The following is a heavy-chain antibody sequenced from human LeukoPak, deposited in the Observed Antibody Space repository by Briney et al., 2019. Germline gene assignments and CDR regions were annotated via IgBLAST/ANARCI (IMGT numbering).Heavy chain of an antibody. V-gene: IGHV4-4*08. CDR3: ARDTGAPYSGYLYYFDY. CDR2: IYASGST. D-gene: IGHD5-12*01. J-gene: IGHJ4*02. Sequence: PSETLSLTCTVSGGSISSYYWSWIRQPPGKGLEWIAYIYASGSTNYNPSLESRVTISLDTSKNQFSLKLSSVTAADTAVYYCARDTGAPYSGYLYYFDYWGQGTLVTVSS. CDR1: GGSISSYY.